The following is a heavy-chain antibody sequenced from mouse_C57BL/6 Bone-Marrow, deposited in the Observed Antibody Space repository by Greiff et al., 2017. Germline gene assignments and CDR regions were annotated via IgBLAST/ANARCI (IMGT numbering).Heavy chain of an antibody. Sequence: DVKLQESGAELVRPGASVKLSCPASGFNIKDDYMHWVKQRPEQGLEWIGWIDPENGDTEYASKFQGKATITADTSSNTAYLQLSSLTSEDTAVYYCTTIRVTTVVADYWGQGTTLTVSS. CDR2: IDPENGDT. V-gene: IGHV14-4*01. CDR1: GFNIKDDY. CDR3: TTIRVTTVVADY. D-gene: IGHD1-1*01. J-gene: IGHJ2*01.